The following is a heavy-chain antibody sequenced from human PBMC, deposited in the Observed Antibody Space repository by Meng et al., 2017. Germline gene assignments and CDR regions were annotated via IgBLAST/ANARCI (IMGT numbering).Heavy chain of an antibody. V-gene: IGHV1-69*06. Sequence: SVKVSCKASGYTFTSYGLSWVRQAPGQGLEWMGGIIPIFGTANYAQKFQGRVTITADKSTSTAYMELSSLRSEDTAVYYCARGEQVQQQLVLWFDPWGQGTLVTVSS. J-gene: IGHJ5*02. CDR2: IIPIFGTA. D-gene: IGHD6-13*01. CDR3: ARGEQVQQQLVLWFDP. CDR1: GYTFTSYG.